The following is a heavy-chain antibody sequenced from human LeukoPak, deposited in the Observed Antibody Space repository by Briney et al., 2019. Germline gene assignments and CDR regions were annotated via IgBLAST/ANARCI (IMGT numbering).Heavy chain of an antibody. V-gene: IGHV3-49*04. Sequence: GRSLRLSCTASGFTFGDHAMSWVRQAPGKGLEWLGFIRSKAYGGTTEYAASAKGRFAISRDDSKSIAYLQMNSLTTEDTAVYYCSRGPTQQWLYSGTDAWGQGTTVIVSS. CDR2: IRSKAYGGTT. D-gene: IGHD5-18*01. CDR1: GFTFGDHA. J-gene: IGHJ6*02. CDR3: SRGPTQQWLYSGTDA.